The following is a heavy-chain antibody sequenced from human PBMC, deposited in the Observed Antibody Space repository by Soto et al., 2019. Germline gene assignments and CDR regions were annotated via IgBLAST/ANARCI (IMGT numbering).Heavy chain of an antibody. CDR3: ARGWTFDL. V-gene: IGHV3-23*01. CDR1: GFTFSSYA. CDR2: INGGGDST. J-gene: IGHJ4*02. D-gene: IGHD1-1*01. Sequence: HPGGSLRLSCAASGFTFSSYAMSWVRQAPGKGLEWVSGINGGGDSTYFADSVRGRFTISRDDSKNTLFLQMNTLRAEDTAVYYCARGWTFDLWGQGTLVTVPS.